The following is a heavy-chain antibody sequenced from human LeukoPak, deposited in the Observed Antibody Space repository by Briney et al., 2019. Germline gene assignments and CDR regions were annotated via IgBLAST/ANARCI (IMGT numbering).Heavy chain of an antibody. D-gene: IGHD3-10*01. CDR1: GFTFDDYG. V-gene: IGHV3-20*04. Sequence: GGSLRLSCAASGFTFDDYGMSWVRQAPGQGLEWVSVIDWNGGTTGYADSVKGRFTISRDNAKNSLYLQMNSLRADDTALYYCARDRGWFGATDYWGQGTLVTVSS. J-gene: IGHJ4*02. CDR3: ARDRGWFGATDY. CDR2: IDWNGGTT.